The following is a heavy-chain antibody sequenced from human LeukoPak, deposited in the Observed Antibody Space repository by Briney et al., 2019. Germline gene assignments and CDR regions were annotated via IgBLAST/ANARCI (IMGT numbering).Heavy chain of an antibody. J-gene: IGHJ4*02. CDR3: ARDPGRDGYDYFDY. V-gene: IGHV3-21*01. CDR1: GFTFSSYS. D-gene: IGHD5-12*01. Sequence: GGSLRLSCAASGFTFSSYSMNWVRQAPGKGLEWVSSISSSSSYIYYADSVKGRFTISRDNAKNSLYLQMNSLRAEDTAVYYCARDPGRDGYDYFDYGGQGILVTVSS. CDR2: ISSSSSYI.